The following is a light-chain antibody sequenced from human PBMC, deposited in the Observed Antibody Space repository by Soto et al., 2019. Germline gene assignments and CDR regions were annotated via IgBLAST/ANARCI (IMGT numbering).Light chain of an antibody. CDR2: LGS. CDR3: IQALQTPLS. J-gene: IGKJ4*01. V-gene: IGKV2-28*01. CDR1: QSLLHSNGYNY. Sequence: DIVMTQSPLSLPVTPGEPASISCRSSQSLLHSNGYNYLDWYLQKPGQSPQLLIYLGSNRASGVPDRFSCSGSGTDFTLKISRVVAEDVGVYYCIQALQTPLSFGGGTKVEIK.